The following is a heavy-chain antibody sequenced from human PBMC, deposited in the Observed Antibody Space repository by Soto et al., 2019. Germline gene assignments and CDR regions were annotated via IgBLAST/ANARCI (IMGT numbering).Heavy chain of an antibody. V-gene: IGHV4-30-4*01. CDR3: ASTYSGSYVNYGMDV. Sequence: SETLSLTCSVSGGSISSGYYYWSWIRQPPGKGLEWIGNIYYSGNTYYNPSLKSRVTISVDTSKNQFSLKLSSVTAADTAVYYCASTYSGSYVNYGMDVWGQGTTVTVSS. D-gene: IGHD1-26*01. J-gene: IGHJ6*02. CDR2: IYYSGNT. CDR1: GGSISSGYYY.